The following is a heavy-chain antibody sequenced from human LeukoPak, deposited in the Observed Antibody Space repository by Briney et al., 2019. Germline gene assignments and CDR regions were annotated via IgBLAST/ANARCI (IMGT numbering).Heavy chain of an antibody. J-gene: IGHJ4*02. CDR3: ARAPNIAAAAPFDY. V-gene: IGHV3-21*01. CDR2: ISSSSSYI. Sequence: GGSLRLSCAASGFTFSSYSMNWVRQAPGKGLEWVSSISSSSSYIYYADSVKGRFTISRDNAKNSLYLQMNSLRAEDTAVYYCARAPNIAAAAPFDYWGQGTLVTVSS. CDR1: GFTFSSYS. D-gene: IGHD6-13*01.